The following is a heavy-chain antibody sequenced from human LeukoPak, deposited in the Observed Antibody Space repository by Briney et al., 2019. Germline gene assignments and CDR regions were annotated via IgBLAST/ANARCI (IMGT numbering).Heavy chain of an antibody. CDR2: LSGSGRTT. CDR1: GFLFSNYA. CDR3: AKNRGIGSADWFDP. V-gene: IGHV3-23*01. D-gene: IGHD2-2*01. Sequence: PGGSLRLSCSASGFLFSNYAMSWVRQAPGKGLEWISALSGSGRTTYYADSVKGRFTISRDNSGNTLYLQTNSLTVEDTALYYCAKNRGIGSADWFDPWGQGTLVTVSS. J-gene: IGHJ5*02.